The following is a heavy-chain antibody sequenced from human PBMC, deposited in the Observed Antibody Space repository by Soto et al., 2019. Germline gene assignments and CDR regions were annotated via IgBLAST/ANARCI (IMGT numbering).Heavy chain of an antibody. V-gene: IGHV3-21*04. D-gene: IGHD6-19*01. CDR1: GFTFSSYS. CDR3: AKEGTSGLYYFDY. CDR2: ISSSSNCI. J-gene: IGHJ4*02. Sequence: GGSLRLSCAASGFTFSSYSMNWVRQAPGKGLEWVSFISSSSNCIYYADSVKGRFTISRDNSRNSLYLQMNSLRAGDSAKYYCAKEGTSGLYYFDYWGPGTLVTVSS.